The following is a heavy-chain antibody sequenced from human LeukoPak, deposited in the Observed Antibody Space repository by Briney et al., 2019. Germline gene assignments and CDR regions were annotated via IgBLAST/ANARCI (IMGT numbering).Heavy chain of an antibody. V-gene: IGHV3-23*01. J-gene: IGHJ5*02. Sequence: GGSLRLSCAASGFTFSNSDISWVRQAPGKGLEWVSAIGGSGSSTFYADSVKGRFTVSRDNSKNTLYLQMSSLRAEDTAVYYCAKSRLTPHPWGQGTLVTVSS. CDR1: GFTFSNSD. CDR2: IGGSGSST. CDR3: AKSRLTPHP. D-gene: IGHD1-14*01.